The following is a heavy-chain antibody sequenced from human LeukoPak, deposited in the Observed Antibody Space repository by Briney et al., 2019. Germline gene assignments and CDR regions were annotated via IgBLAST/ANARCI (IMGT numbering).Heavy chain of an antibody. J-gene: IGHJ5*02. CDR3: AREPTKIAAAGTVQHNWFDP. V-gene: IGHV1-69*06. CDR1: GGTFSSYA. CDR2: IIPIFGTA. D-gene: IGHD6-13*01. Sequence: GASVKVSCKASGGTFSSYAISWVRQAPGQGLEWMGGIIPIFGTANYAQKFQGRVTITADKSTSTAYMELSSLRSEDTAVYYCAREPTKIAAAGTVQHNWFDPWGQGTLVTVSS.